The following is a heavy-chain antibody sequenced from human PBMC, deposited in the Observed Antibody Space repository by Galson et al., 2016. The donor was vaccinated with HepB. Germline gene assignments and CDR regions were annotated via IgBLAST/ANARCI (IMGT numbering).Heavy chain of an antibody. V-gene: IGHV4-59*01. CDR2: IFSSGST. J-gene: IGHJ4*02. CDR3: ARSTYSFHY. D-gene: IGHD2-2*01. CDR1: GGSINSYY. Sequence: SETLSLTCSVSGGSINSYYWSWIRQPPGKGLEWIGFIFSSGSTKYNPSLRGRVILSVDTSKNQFSLKLTSVTAADTAMYNCARSTYSFHYWGQGILVTVSS.